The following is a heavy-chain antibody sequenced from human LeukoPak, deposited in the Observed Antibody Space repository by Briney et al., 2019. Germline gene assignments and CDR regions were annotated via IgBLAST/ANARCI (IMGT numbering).Heavy chain of an antibody. V-gene: IGHV4-39*02. CDR1: GGSISSSSYY. Sequence: SETLSLTCTVSGGSISSSSYYWGWIRQPPGKGLEWIGSIYYSGSTYYTPSLKSRVTISVDTSKNQFSLKLSSVTAADTAVYYCARETRRSYSALDYWGQGTLVTVSS. CDR2: IYYSGST. D-gene: IGHD1-26*01. CDR3: ARETRRSYSALDY. J-gene: IGHJ4*02.